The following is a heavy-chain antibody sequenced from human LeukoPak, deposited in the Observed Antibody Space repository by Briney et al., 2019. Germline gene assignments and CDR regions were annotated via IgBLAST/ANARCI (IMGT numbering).Heavy chain of an antibody. CDR1: GFPFSSYA. CDR3: AKDGRSDLGDHHEYFDY. D-gene: IGHD4-17*01. Sequence: GGSLRLSCAASGFPFSSYAMRWVRQAPGKGLEWVSGVSYTGGMTYYADSVKGRFTISRDNSKNTLYLQMNGLRAEDTAVYYCAKDGRSDLGDHHEYFDYWGQGTLVTVSS. J-gene: IGHJ4*02. V-gene: IGHV3-23*01. CDR2: VSYTGGMT.